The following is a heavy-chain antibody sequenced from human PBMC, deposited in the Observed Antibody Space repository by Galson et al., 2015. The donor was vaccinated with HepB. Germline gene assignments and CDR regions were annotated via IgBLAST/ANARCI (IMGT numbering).Heavy chain of an antibody. Sequence: SLRLSCAASGLTVSNTFMSWVRQAPGKGLGWVSVIYSGGSTYYADSVKGRFTISRDSSKNTLYLQMNSLRVEDTAVYYCAKERGLNYWGQGTLVTVSS. J-gene: IGHJ4*02. CDR3: AKERGLNY. D-gene: IGHD3-16*01. CDR1: GLTVSNTF. V-gene: IGHV3-53*01. CDR2: IYSGGST.